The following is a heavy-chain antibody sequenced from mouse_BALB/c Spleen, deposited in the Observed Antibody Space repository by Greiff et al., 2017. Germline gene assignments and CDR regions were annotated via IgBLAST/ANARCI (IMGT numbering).Heavy chain of an antibody. CDR2: ISSGSSTI. D-gene: IGHD1-1*01. J-gene: IGHJ2*01. CDR3: ARSRSTVVADY. V-gene: IGHV5-17*02. CDR1: GFTFSSFG. Sequence: EVQRVESGGGLVQPGGSRKLSCAASGFTFSSFGMHWVRQAPEKGLEWVAYISSGSSTIYYADTVKGRFTISRDNPKNTLFLQMTSLRSEDTAMYYCARSRSTVVADYWGQGTTLTVSS.